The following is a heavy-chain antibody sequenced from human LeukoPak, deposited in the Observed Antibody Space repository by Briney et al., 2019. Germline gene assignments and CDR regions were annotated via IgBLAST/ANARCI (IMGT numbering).Heavy chain of an antibody. V-gene: IGHV4-39*01. J-gene: IGHJ4*02. CDR2: IHYTGDT. D-gene: IGHD5-18*01. CDR3: ARRDRYSSGQFDH. CDR1: GDSISRSNYF. Sequence: SETLSLTCSVSGDSISRSNYFWGLVRQPPGKGLEWIGSIHYTGDTYHNASLKSRVTMSIDTSKNQFSLKVNSVTATDTAVYYCARRDRYSSGQFDHWGQGTLVTVSS.